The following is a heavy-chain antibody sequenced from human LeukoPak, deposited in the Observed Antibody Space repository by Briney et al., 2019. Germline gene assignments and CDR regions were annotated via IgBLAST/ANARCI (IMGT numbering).Heavy chain of an antibody. D-gene: IGHD6-6*01. J-gene: IGHJ4*02. CDR3: ARHRAYSSSSPFDY. V-gene: IGHV4-59*08. Sequence: PETLSLTCSLPGGSTTSLYWSWIRQPPREGQGRIGYIYYTGSTNYNPSLKSRVTMFVDMPKNQFSLRLSSVTAADTAVYYCARHRAYSSSSPFDYWGQGTLVTVSS. CDR1: GGSTTSLY. CDR2: IYYTGST.